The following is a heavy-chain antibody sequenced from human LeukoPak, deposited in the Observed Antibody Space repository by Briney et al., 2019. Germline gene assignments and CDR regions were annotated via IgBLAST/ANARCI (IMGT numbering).Heavy chain of an antibody. CDR3: AREAEYYYDSSDPYGWFDP. D-gene: IGHD3-22*01. V-gene: IGHV1-69*04. Sequence: SVKVSCKASGGTFSSYAISWVRQAPGQGLEWMGRIIPILGIANYAQKFQGRVTITADKSTSTAYMELSSLRSEDTAVYYCAREAEYYYDSSDPYGWFDPWGQGTLVTVSS. J-gene: IGHJ5*02. CDR1: GGTFSSYA. CDR2: IIPILGIA.